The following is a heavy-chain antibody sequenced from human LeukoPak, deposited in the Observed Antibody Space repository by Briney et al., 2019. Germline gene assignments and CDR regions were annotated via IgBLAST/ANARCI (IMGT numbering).Heavy chain of an antibody. V-gene: IGHV3-21*01. D-gene: IGHD3-22*01. CDR1: GFAFSSYS. J-gene: IGHJ4*02. CDR3: ARDESEVSSGD. Sequence: GGSLRLSCAASGFAFSSYSMNWVRQAPGKGLEWVSSISSSSSYIYYADSVKGRFTISRDNAKNSLYLQMNSLRAEDTAVYYCARDESEVSSGDWGQGTLVTVSS. CDR2: ISSSSSYI.